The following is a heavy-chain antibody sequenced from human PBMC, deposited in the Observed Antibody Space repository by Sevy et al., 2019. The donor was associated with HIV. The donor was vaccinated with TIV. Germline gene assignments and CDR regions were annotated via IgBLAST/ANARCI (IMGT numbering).Heavy chain of an antibody. J-gene: IGHJ4*02. Sequence: GGSLRLSCSASGVTFSSYAMHWVRQAPGKGLEYVSGISSNGDSTYYADSVKGRFTIPRDNSKNMMYFQMSSLRAEDTAVDYCVKRKYNGSGSFDYWGQGTLVTVSS. CDR1: GVTFSSYA. V-gene: IGHV3-64D*06. D-gene: IGHD3-10*01. CDR2: ISSNGDST. CDR3: VKRKYNGSGSFDY.